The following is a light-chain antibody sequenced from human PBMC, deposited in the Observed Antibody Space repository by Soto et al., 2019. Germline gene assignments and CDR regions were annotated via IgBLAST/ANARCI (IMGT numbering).Light chain of an antibody. CDR2: EVT. CDR3: SSYTSTNTPYV. J-gene: IGLJ1*01. V-gene: IGLV2-14*01. Sequence: QSALTQPVSVSGSPGQSITISCTGSSSDVGAYHFVSWYQHRPGKAPKLILYEVTTRPSGISSRFSGSKSGNTASLTISGLQADDEAYYYCSSYTSTNTPYVFGTGTKATVL. CDR1: SSDVGAYHF.